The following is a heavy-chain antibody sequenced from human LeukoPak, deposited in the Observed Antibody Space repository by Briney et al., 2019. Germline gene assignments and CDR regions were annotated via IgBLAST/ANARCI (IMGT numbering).Heavy chain of an antibody. J-gene: IGHJ3*02. CDR1: GGSISSYY. CDR2: IYTSGST. Sequence: SETLSLACTVSGGSISSYYWSWIRQPAGKGLEWIGRIYTSGSTNYHPSLKSRVTMSVDTSKNQFSLKLSSVTAADTAVYYCARDYDFWSGNDAFDIWGQGTMVTVSS. CDR3: ARDYDFWSGNDAFDI. D-gene: IGHD3-3*01. V-gene: IGHV4-4*07.